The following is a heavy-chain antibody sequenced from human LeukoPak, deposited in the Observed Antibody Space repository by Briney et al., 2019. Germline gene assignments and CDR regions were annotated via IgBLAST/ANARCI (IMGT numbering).Heavy chain of an antibody. D-gene: IGHD3-10*01. CDR1: GFTFGDYV. CDR3: ARERGWFGETDY. V-gene: IGHV3-20*04. Sequence: GGSLRLSCVTSGFTFGDYVMTWVRQAPGKGLEWVSDINWNGGSIDYADSVKGRFTISRDNAKNSLYLQMNSLRVEDTALYYCARERGWFGETDYWGQGTLVTVSS. CDR2: INWNGGSI. J-gene: IGHJ4*02.